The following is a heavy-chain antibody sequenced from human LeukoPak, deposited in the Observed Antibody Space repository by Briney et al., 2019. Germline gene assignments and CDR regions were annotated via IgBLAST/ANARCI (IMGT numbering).Heavy chain of an antibody. CDR1: GFTFSSYE. CDR3: ARVERWGLFDY. J-gene: IGHJ4*02. D-gene: IGHD2-21*02. Sequence: PGGSLRLSCAASGFTFSSYEMNWVRQAPGKGLEWVSYISSSSSTIYYADSVKGRFTISRDNAKNSLYLQMNSLRAEDTAVYYCARVERWGLFDYWGQGTLVTVSS. V-gene: IGHV3-48*03. CDR2: ISSSSSTI.